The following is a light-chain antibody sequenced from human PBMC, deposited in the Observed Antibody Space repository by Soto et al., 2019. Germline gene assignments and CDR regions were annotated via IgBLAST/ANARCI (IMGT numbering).Light chain of an antibody. Sequence: IVLTQSPATLSLYPGERATLSCRASQSVSKYLAWYQQNPGQAPRLLIHDASNRATGIPARFSGSGSGTDFTLTISSLEPEDFGVYYCQQRSNWPQITFGGGTKVEIK. CDR3: QQRSNWPQIT. CDR1: QSVSKY. CDR2: DAS. J-gene: IGKJ4*01. V-gene: IGKV3-11*01.